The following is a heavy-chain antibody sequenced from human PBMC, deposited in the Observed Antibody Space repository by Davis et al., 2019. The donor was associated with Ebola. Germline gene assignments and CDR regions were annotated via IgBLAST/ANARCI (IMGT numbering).Heavy chain of an antibody. V-gene: IGHV3-33*08. D-gene: IGHD1-26*01. Sequence: PGGSLRLSCAASGLTFRSYSMNWVRQAPGKGLEWVAVIWYDGSNKYYADSVKGRFTISRDNSKNTLYLQMNSLRAEDTAVYYCARWRYSGSYSGMDVWGQGTTVTVSS. J-gene: IGHJ6*02. CDR2: IWYDGSNK. CDR1: GLTFRSYS. CDR3: ARWRYSGSYSGMDV.